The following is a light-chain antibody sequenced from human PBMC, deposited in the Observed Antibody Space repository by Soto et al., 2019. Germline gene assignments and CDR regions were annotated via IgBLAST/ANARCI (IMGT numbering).Light chain of an antibody. CDR1: QSISSY. J-gene: IGKJ5*01. CDR2: GTS. Sequence: EVVLTQSPDTLSLPPGERATLSCRASQSISSYLAWYQQKPGQAPRLLIYGTSNRATGIPARFSGSGSETDFTLTISSLEPEDFAVYYCQHRMNWPITFGQGTRLEI. CDR3: QHRMNWPIT. V-gene: IGKV3-11*01.